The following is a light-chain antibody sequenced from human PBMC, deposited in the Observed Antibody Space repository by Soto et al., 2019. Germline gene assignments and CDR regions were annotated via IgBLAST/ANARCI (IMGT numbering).Light chain of an antibody. CDR2: AAS. J-gene: IGKJ1*01. CDR1: QGISTY. CDR3: QQSYSTTWT. Sequence: DIQMTQSPSSLSASVVGIVSITFRASQGISTYLNWYQQRPGKAPKLLIYAASSLQSGVPSRFSGSGSETHFTLTISSLQPEDFATYSCQQSYSTTWTFGQGTKV. V-gene: IGKV1-39*01.